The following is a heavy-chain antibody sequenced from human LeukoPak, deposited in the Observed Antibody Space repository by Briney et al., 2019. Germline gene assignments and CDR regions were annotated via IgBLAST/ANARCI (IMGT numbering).Heavy chain of an antibody. CDR3: ARDDLVYTVHHGMDV. V-gene: IGHV4-4*07. D-gene: IGHD2-8*01. CDR1: GGSISNYY. Sequence: KSSETLSLTCSVSGGSISNYYWSWIRQPAGRGLEWIGRIHNSESTNYNPSLKSRLTMSVDTSKNQFFLKLSSVTAADTAVYYCARDDLVYTVHHGMDVWGRGTTVTVSS. J-gene: IGHJ6*02. CDR2: IHNSEST.